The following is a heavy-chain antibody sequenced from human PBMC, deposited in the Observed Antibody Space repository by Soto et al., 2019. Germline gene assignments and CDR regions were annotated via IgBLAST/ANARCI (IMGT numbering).Heavy chain of an antibody. Sequence: SVKVYCKASGCPFTSYVISWVRQAAGQGLEWMGWISAYNGNTNYAQKLQGRVTMTTDTSTSTAYMELRSLRSDDTAVYYCARDKTPFAYSSGWTYDYWGQGTLVTVSS. CDR2: ISAYNGNT. J-gene: IGHJ4*02. CDR1: GCPFTSYV. V-gene: IGHV1-18*04. CDR3: ARDKTPFAYSSGWTYDY. D-gene: IGHD6-19*01.